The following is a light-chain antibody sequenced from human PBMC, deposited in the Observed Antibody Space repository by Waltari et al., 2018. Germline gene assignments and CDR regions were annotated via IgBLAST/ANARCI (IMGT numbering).Light chain of an antibody. J-gene: IGLJ2*01. CDR1: SSDVGGYNF. Sequence: QSALTQPASVSGSPGQSITISCTGTSSDVGGYNFVSWYQQHPGKAPKLMIYEVSDRPSGVSNRFSASKSGNTASLTISGLQAEDEAYYYCSSYTSSITPVVFGGGTKLTVL. V-gene: IGLV2-14*01. CDR3: SSYTSSITPVV. CDR2: EVS.